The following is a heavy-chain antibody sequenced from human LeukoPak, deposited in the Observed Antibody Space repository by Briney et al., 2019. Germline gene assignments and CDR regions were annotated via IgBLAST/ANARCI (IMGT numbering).Heavy chain of an antibody. Sequence: ASVKVSCKASGYAFTSDGINWVRQAPGQGLEWMGWISVYNAITSYAQKFQGRVTMTTDTSTSTAYMELRSRRSDDTAVYYCARDLTKNTVFGLKGTVDVWGQGTTVTVSS. CDR2: ISVYNAIT. D-gene: IGHD3-3*01. CDR3: ARDLTKNTVFGLKGTVDV. J-gene: IGHJ6*02. CDR1: GYAFTSDG. V-gene: IGHV1-18*01.